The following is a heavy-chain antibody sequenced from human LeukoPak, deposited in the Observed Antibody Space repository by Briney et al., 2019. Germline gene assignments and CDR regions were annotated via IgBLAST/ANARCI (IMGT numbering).Heavy chain of an antibody. Sequence: SETLFLTCTVSDYSISSGYYWGWIRQPPGKGLEGIGNIYHSGSTYYNPSLKSRVTISVDTSKNQFSLKLSSVTAADTAVYYCARGLTWNYGNLFDYWGQGTLVTVSS. D-gene: IGHD1-7*01. V-gene: IGHV4-38-2*02. CDR1: DYSISSGYY. J-gene: IGHJ4*02. CDR2: IYHSGST. CDR3: ARGLTWNYGNLFDY.